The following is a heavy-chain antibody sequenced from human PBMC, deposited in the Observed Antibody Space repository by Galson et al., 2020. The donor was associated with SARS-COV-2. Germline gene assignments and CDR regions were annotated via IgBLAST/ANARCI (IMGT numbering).Heavy chain of an antibody. CDR3: ARDLSGRSEY. CDR1: GFIFGTYW. V-gene: IGHV3-74*01. J-gene: IGHJ4*02. CDR2: TNEDGSIT. Sequence: GGSLRLSCAASGFIFGTYWMPCVRTVPGEGLVWVSRTNEDGSITDYEDSERGRFTISSDNAKSTLFLQMNSLRAEDTAVYYCARDLSGRSEYWGQGSLVTVSS.